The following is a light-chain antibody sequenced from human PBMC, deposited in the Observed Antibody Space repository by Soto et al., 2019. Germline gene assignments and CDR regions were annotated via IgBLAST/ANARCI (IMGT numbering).Light chain of an antibody. CDR1: SSNIGAGYD. V-gene: IGLV1-40*01. CDR2: GNS. CDR3: QSYDSSLRGWV. Sequence: QSVLTQPPSVSGAPGQRVTISCTESSSNIGAGYDVHWYQQLPGTAPKLLIYGNSNRPSGVPDRFSGSKSGTSASLAITGLQAEDEADYYCQSYDSSLRGWVFGGGTKLT. J-gene: IGLJ3*02.